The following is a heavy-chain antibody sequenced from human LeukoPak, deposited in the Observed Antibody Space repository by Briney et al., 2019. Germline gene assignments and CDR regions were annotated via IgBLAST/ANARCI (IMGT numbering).Heavy chain of an antibody. V-gene: IGHV4-39*07. CDR2: IYYSGST. J-gene: IGHJ4*02. CDR3: ARRPRGYSSGWNYDY. Sequence: SETLSLTCTVSGGSISSSSYYWGWIRQPPGKGLEWIGSIYYSGSTYYNPSLKSRVTISVDTSKNQFSLKLSSVTAADTAVYYCARRPRGYSSGWNYDYWGQGTLVTVSS. CDR1: GGSISSSSYY. D-gene: IGHD6-19*01.